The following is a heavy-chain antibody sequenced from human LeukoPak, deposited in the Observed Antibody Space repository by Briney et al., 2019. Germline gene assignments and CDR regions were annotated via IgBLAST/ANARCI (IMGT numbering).Heavy chain of an antibody. Sequence: SVKVSCKASGGTFSSYAISWVRQAPGQGLEWIGRIIPIFGTANYAQKFQGRVTITTDESTSTAYMELSSLRSEDTAVYYCARGVVATSYYYYYYMDVWGKGTTVTVSS. J-gene: IGHJ6*03. D-gene: IGHD5-12*01. CDR1: GGTFSSYA. CDR3: ARGVVATSYYYYYYMDV. V-gene: IGHV1-69*05. CDR2: IIPIFGTA.